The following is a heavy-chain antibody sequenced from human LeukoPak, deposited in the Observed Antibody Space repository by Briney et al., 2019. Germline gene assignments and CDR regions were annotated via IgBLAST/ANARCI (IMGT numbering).Heavy chain of an antibody. Sequence: ASVKVSCKASGYTFTSYYMHWVRQAPGQGLEWMGIINPSGGSTSYAQKFQGRVTMTRDTSTSTVYMELSSLRSEDTAVYYCARAYGSGSYTLLFFDYWGQGTMVSVSS. J-gene: IGHJ4*03. V-gene: IGHV1-46*01. CDR3: ARAYGSGSYTLLFFDY. CDR1: GYTFTSYY. D-gene: IGHD3-10*01. CDR2: INPSGGST.